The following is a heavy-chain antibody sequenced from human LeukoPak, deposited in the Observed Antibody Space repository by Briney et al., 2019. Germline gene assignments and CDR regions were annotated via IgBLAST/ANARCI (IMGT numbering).Heavy chain of an antibody. Sequence: SETLSLTCTVSGGSISSYYWSWIRQPPGKGLEWIGYIYYSGSTNYNPSLKSRVTISVDTSKNQFSLKLSSVTAADTAVYYCARARGPPNWGWSYRGQGTLVTVSS. CDR2: IYYSGST. D-gene: IGHD7-27*01. CDR1: GGSISSYY. J-gene: IGHJ4*02. CDR3: ARARGPPNWGWSY. V-gene: IGHV4-59*01.